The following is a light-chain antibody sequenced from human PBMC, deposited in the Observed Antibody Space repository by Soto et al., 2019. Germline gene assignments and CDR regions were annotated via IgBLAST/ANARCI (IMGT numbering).Light chain of an antibody. CDR3: SSFSSTSTPVV. CDR1: SSDVGIYDY. CDR2: EVS. V-gene: IGLV2-14*01. J-gene: IGLJ2*01. Sequence: QSVLTQPASVSGSPGQSITISCTGTSSDVGIYDYVSWYQQHPGKAPQLMIYEVSHRPSGVSNRFSGSKSGNTASLTISGLQAEDEADYYCSSFSSTSTPVVFGGGTQLTVL.